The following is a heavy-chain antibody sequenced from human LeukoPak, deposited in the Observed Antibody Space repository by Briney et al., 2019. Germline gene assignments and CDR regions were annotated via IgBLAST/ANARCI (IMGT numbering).Heavy chain of an antibody. V-gene: IGHV4-38-2*01. CDR2: IYHSGST. CDR3: ARGSHYYYGMDV. CDR1: GYSISSGYY. J-gene: IGHJ6*04. Sequence: LETLSLTCAVSGYSISSGYYWGWIRQPPGKGLEWIGSIYHSGSTYYNPSLKSRVTISVDTSKNQFSLKLSSVTAADTAVYYCARGSHYYYGMDVWGKGTTVTVSS.